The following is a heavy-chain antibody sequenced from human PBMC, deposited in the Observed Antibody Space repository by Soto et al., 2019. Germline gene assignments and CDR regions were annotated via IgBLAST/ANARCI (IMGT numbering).Heavy chain of an antibody. D-gene: IGHD4-17*01. J-gene: IGHJ5*02. CDR3: ARDSMTTVTDT. CDR1: GGSISSGGYY. V-gene: IGHV4-31*03. Sequence: SETLSLTCTVSGGSISSGGYYWSWIRQHPGKGLEWIGYIYYSGSTYYNPSLKSRVTISVDTSKNQFSLKLSSVTAADTAVYYCARDSMTTVTDTWGQGTLVTVSS. CDR2: IYYSGST.